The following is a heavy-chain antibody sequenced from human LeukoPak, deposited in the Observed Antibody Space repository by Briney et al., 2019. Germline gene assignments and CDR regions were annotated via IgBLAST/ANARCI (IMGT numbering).Heavy chain of an antibody. Sequence: ASVTVSCKASGYTFTSYHMHWVRQAPGQGLEWMGLINLSGGSTTYAQRFQGRVTLTRDTSTSTVYMELSSLRSEDTAVYYCARDYVDDIPMIKDYWGQGTLVTVST. V-gene: IGHV1-46*01. CDR1: GYTFTSYH. D-gene: IGHD2-8*01. CDR3: ARDYVDDIPMIKDY. CDR2: INLSGGST. J-gene: IGHJ4*02.